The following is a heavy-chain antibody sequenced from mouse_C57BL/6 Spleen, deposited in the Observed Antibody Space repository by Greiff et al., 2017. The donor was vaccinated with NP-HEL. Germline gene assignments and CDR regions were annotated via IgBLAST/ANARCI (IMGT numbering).Heavy chain of an antibody. CDR2: IYPGSGNT. CDR3: ARSGELSY. Sequence: QVQLKESGAELVRPGASVKLSCKASGYTFTDYYINWVKQRPGQGLEWIARIYPGSGNTYYNEKFKGKATLTAEKSSSTAYMQLSSLTSEDSAVYFCARSGELSYWGQGTTLTVSS. J-gene: IGHJ2*01. CDR1: GYTFTDYY. V-gene: IGHV1-76*01. D-gene: IGHD4-1*01.